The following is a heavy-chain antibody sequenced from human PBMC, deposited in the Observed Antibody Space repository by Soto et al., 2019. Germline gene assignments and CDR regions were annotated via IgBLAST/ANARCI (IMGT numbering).Heavy chain of an antibody. J-gene: IGHJ6*02. V-gene: IGHV1-18*01. Sequence: QVQLVQSGSELKKPGASVKVSCKVPESDGITWVRQGRGQGLEWMGWINRYNGITNYAYEFQDRVTMTIDTTTRTGHMEPRGLRSDDTAVYYCAKRGNPLMDVWGQGTTVTVSS. CDR1: ESDG. CDR3: AKRGNPLMDV. CDR2: INRYNGIT.